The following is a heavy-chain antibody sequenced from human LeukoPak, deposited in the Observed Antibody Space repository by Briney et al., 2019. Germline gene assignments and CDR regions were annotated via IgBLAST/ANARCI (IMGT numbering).Heavy chain of an antibody. CDR3: ARAAGAPYFDY. J-gene: IGHJ4*02. Sequence: PGGSLRLSCAASGFTFSSYGMHWVRQAPGQRLEWMGWINAGNGNTKYSQKFQGRVTITRDTSASTAYMELSSLRSEDTAVYYCARAAGAPYFDYWGQGTLVTVSS. CDR1: GFTFSSYG. V-gene: IGHV1-3*01. CDR2: INAGNGNT. D-gene: IGHD6-19*01.